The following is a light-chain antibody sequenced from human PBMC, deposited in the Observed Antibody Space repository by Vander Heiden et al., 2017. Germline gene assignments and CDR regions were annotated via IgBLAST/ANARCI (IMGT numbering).Light chain of an antibody. J-gene: IGKJ1*01. CDR3: QQYDNLPWT. CDR1: QDISNY. V-gene: IGKV1-33*01. CDR2: DAS. Sequence: DIQMTQSPSSLSASVGDRVTITCQASQDISNYLNWYQQKPGKAPKLLIYDASNLETGVPSRFSGSGSGTDFTFTISILHPEDIATYYCQQYDNLPWTFGPGTKVEIK.